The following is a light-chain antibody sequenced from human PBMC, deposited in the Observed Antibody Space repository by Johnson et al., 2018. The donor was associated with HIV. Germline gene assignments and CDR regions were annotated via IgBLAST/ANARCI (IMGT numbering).Light chain of an antibody. Sequence: QSVLTQPPSVSAAPGQKVTISCFGSDSNIGNNYVSWYQQVPGTAPKLLIYDNDKRPSGIPDRFSGSKSGTSATLGITGLQTGDDADYYCATWDSSLSGVFGTGTKVTVL. J-gene: IGLJ1*01. CDR1: DSNIGNNY. CDR3: ATWDSSLSGV. CDR2: DND. V-gene: IGLV1-51*01.